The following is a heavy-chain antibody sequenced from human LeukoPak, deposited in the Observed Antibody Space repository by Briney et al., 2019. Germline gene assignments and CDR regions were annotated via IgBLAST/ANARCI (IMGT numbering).Heavy chain of an antibody. D-gene: IGHD2-15*01. CDR1: GFTFSSYV. CDR2: ISGSGGST. CDR3: AKQGCSGGSCYFDY. Sequence: GGSLRLSCAASGFTFSSYVMSWVRQAPGKGLECVSDISGSGGSTYYADSVKGRFTISRDNSKNTLYLQMNSLRAEDTAVYNCAKQGCSGGSCYFDYWGQGTLVTVSS. J-gene: IGHJ4*02. V-gene: IGHV3-23*01.